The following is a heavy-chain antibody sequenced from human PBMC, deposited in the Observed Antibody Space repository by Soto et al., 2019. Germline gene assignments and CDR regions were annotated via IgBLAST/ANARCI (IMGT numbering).Heavy chain of an antibody. Sequence: EVQLVESGGGLVQPGGSLRLSCAASGFTVSSNYMSWVRQAPGKGLEWDSVNYSGGSTYYADSVKGRFTISRDNSKNTLYLQMNSLRAEDTAVYYCARDSGYENYFDYWGQGTLVTVSS. CDR1: GFTVSSNY. V-gene: IGHV3-66*01. CDR3: ARDSGYENYFDY. D-gene: IGHD5-12*01. CDR2: NYSGGST. J-gene: IGHJ4*02.